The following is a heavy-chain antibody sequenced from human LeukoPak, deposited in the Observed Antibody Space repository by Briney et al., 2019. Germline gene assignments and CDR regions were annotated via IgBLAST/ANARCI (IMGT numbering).Heavy chain of an antibody. CDR1: GFTVSSNY. CDR3: ARWGGPTPFDY. Sequence: GGSLRLSCAASGFTVSSNYMTWVRQPPGKGLEWVSIIYSDGNTYYADSVKGRFTISRDNSKNTLYLQMDSLRAEDTALYYCARWGGPTPFDYWGQGTLVTVSS. D-gene: IGHD3-10*01. J-gene: IGHJ4*02. CDR2: IYSDGNT. V-gene: IGHV3-53*01.